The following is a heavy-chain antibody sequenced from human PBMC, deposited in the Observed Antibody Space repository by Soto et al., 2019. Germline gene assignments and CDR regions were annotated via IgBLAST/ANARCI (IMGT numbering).Heavy chain of an antibody. Sequence: QVQLVESGGGVVQPGRSLRLSCAASGFTSSTYGFHWVRQAPGKGLEWVAVISYDGSNKYYADSVKGRFTISRDDSKNTRYLQMNRLTAEDTAVYYCAKDRGAQWLAIDFDYWGQGTLVTVSS. CDR2: ISYDGSNK. CDR1: GFTSSTYG. CDR3: AKDRGAQWLAIDFDY. D-gene: IGHD6-19*01. V-gene: IGHV3-30*18. J-gene: IGHJ4*02.